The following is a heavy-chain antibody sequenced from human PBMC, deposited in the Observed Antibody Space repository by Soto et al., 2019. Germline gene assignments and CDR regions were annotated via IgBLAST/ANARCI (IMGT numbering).Heavy chain of an antibody. CDR1: GGSFSSYA. J-gene: IGHJ6*02. CDR2: ISYDGSNK. D-gene: IGHD3-10*01. CDR3: ARDGMVRGEYYYYYGMDV. V-gene: IGHV3-30-3*01. Sequence: LSLTCAVYGGSFSSYAMHWVRQAPGKGLEWVAVISYDGSNKYYADSVKGRFTISRDNSKNTLYLQMNSLRAEDTAVYYCARDGMVRGEYYYYYGMDVWGQGTTVTVSS.